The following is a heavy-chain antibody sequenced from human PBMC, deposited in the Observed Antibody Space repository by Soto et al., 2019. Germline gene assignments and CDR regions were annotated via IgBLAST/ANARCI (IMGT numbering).Heavy chain of an antibody. D-gene: IGHD2-15*01. Sequence: ASVKVSWKASGYAFTSYARHWVRQAPGQRLEWMGWINAGNGNTKYSQKFQGRVTITRDTSASTAYMELSSLRSEDTAVYYCARVLGYCSGGSCYPEDGAFDIWGQGTMVTVSS. CDR1: GYAFTSYA. CDR3: ARVLGYCSGGSCYPEDGAFDI. V-gene: IGHV1-3*01. CDR2: INAGNGNT. J-gene: IGHJ3*02.